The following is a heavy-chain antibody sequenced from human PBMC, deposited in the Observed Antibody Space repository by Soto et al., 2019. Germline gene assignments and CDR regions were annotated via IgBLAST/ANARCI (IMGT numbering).Heavy chain of an antibody. Sequence: SETLSLTCTVSGGSISSYYWSWIRQPPGKGLEWIGYIYYSGSTNYNPSLKSRVAISVDTSKNQFSLKLSSVTAADTAVYYCARVGDYDSSGYEYYFDYWGQGILVTVSS. CDR2: IYYSGST. V-gene: IGHV4-59*01. D-gene: IGHD3-22*01. CDR3: ARVGDYDSSGYEYYFDY. CDR1: GGSISSYY. J-gene: IGHJ4*02.